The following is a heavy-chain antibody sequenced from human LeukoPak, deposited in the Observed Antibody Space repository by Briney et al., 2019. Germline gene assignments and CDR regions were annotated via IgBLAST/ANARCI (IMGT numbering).Heavy chain of an antibody. CDR3: SSVKDKASWTLDN. J-gene: IGHJ4*02. D-gene: IGHD2-15*01. Sequence: GGSLRLSCAASGFTFSSYGMHWVRQAPGKGLEWVAVISYDGSNKYYADSVKGRFTISRDNSKNTLYLQMSNLKTEDTAIYYCSSVKDKASWTLDNWGQGTLVTVSS. CDR2: ISYDGSNK. CDR1: GFTFSSYG. V-gene: IGHV3-30*03.